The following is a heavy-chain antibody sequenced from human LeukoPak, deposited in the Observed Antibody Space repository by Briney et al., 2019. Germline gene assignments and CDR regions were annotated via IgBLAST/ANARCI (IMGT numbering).Heavy chain of an antibody. Sequence: SETLSLTCAVYGGSFSGYYWSWIRQPPGKGLEWIGEINHSGSTNYNPSLKSRVTISVDKSKNQFSLKLSSVTAADTAVYYCAGAASWFDPWGQGTLVTVSS. CDR3: AGAASWFDP. J-gene: IGHJ5*02. CDR1: GGSFSGYY. V-gene: IGHV4-34*01. D-gene: IGHD6-13*01. CDR2: INHSGST.